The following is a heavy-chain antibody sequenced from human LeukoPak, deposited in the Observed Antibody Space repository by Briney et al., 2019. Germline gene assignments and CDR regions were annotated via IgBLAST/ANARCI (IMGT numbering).Heavy chain of an antibody. D-gene: IGHD5-18*01. CDR3: ARGAANFKVDP. J-gene: IGHJ5*02. Sequence: SETLSLTCAVYGGSFSGYYWSWIRQPPGKGLEWIGEINHSGSTNYNPSLKSRVTISVDTSKNQFSLKLSSVTAADTAVYYCARGAANFKVDPWGQGTLATVSS. CDR1: GGSFSGYY. V-gene: IGHV4-34*01. CDR2: INHSGST.